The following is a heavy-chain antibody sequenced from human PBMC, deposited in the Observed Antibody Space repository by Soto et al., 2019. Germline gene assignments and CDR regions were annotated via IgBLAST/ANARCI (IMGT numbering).Heavy chain of an antibody. V-gene: IGHV4-4*02. CDR3: ARDPGDGSGWSD. J-gene: IGHJ4*02. D-gene: IGHD6-19*01. CDR2: IYHNGNT. CDR1: SGSISGRSW. Sequence: QVQLQESGPGLVKPSGTLSLTCAVSSGSISGRSWWSWVRQPPGKGLEWIGEIYHNGNTNYNPSLKSRVTISVDKSKNQFSLKLSSVTAADTAVYYCARDPGDGSGWSDWGQGPLVTVSS.